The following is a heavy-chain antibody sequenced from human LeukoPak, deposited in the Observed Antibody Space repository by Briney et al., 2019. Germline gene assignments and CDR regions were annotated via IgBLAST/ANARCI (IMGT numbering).Heavy chain of an antibody. Sequence: GGSLRLPCAASGFTFRTHDMHWVRQATGKGLEWVSGTGTTGDTYYPGSVKGRFTISREDGKNSLYLQMNSLRAGDTAVYFCARGRPGSGWGTLGFDIWGQGTMVTVSS. V-gene: IGHV3-13*01. D-gene: IGHD6-19*01. CDR2: TGTTGDT. CDR3: ARGRPGSGWGTLGFDI. CDR1: GFTFRTHD. J-gene: IGHJ3*02.